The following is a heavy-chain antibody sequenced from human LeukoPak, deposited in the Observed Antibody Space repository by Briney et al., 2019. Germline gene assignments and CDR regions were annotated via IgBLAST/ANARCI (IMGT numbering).Heavy chain of an antibody. CDR2: ISGSGGST. CDR1: GFTFSSYA. Sequence: PGGSLRLSCAASGFTFSSYAMSWVRQAPGKGLEWVSAISGSGGSTYYADSVKGRFTISRDNSNNTLNLQMNSLRPEDTAVYYCAKGRGPLEYYFDYWGQGTLVTVSS. V-gene: IGHV3-23*01. D-gene: IGHD3-10*01. CDR3: AKGRGPLEYYFDY. J-gene: IGHJ4*02.